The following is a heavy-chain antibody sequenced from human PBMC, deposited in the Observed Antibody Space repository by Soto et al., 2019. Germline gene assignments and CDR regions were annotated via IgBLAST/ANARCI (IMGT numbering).Heavy chain of an antibody. CDR1: GFTVSNTY. J-gene: IGHJ6*02. CDR3: ARDQDNYYGSGSSGGGYYYYYYGMDV. Sequence: RRLSCAASGFTVSNTYMTWVRQPPWEWLECVSVIYTAGGTNYADSVKGRFTISRDNAKNSLYLQMNSLRAEDTAVYYCARDQDNYYGSGSSGGGYYYYYYGMDVWAQGTTVTVSS. V-gene: IGHV3-53*01. D-gene: IGHD3-10*01. CDR2: IYTAGGT.